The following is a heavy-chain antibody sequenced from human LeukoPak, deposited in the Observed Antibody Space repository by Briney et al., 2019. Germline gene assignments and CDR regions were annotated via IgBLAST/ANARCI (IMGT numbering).Heavy chain of an antibody. J-gene: IGHJ4*02. D-gene: IGHD3-22*01. CDR3: ATLNYYDSSLFDY. CDR1: GFTFSSYW. CDR2: IKQDGSEK. Sequence: GGSLRLSCAASGFTFSSYWMSWVRQAQGKGLEWVANIKQDGSEKYYVDSVKGRFTISRDNAKNSLYLQMNSLRAEDTAVYYCATLNYYDSSLFDYWGQGTLVTVSS. V-gene: IGHV3-7*01.